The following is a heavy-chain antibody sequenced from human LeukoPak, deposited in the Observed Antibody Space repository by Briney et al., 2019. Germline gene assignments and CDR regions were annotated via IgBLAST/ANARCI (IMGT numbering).Heavy chain of an antibody. Sequence: GASVKVSCKASGYTFTGYYMHWVRQAPGQGLEWMGWINPNSGGTNYAQKFQGRVTMTRDTSISTAYMELSRLRSDDTAVYYCARPKNDFWSGPPGIDAFDIWGQGTMVTVSS. CDR2: INPNSGGT. V-gene: IGHV1-2*02. CDR3: ARPKNDFWSGPPGIDAFDI. CDR1: GYTFTGYY. J-gene: IGHJ3*02. D-gene: IGHD3-3*01.